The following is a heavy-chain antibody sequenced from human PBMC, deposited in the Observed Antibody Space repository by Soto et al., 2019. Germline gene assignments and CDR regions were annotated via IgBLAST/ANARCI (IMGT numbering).Heavy chain of an antibody. J-gene: IGHJ6*03. CDR3: ARAGNAYYHDYMDV. CDR1: GYTFTSCY. V-gene: IGHV1-46*03. Sequence: QVQLVQSGAEVKKPGASVKVSCKASGYTFTSCYMHWVRQAPGQGLEWVGIINPTDGSATYAQRFRGRVTMTRDTSTSTVYVELSSLRSDDTAVYFCARAGNAYYHDYMDVWGKGTTVTVSS. CDR2: INPTDGSA. D-gene: IGHD1-1*01.